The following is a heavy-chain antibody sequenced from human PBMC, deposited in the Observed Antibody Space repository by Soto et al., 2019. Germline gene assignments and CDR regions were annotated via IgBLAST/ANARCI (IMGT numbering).Heavy chain of an antibody. CDR3: ARDFSPSEQNWNDAYNYFDP. CDR2: INPKTGGT. V-gene: IGHV1-2*02. D-gene: IGHD1-1*01. J-gene: IGHJ5*02. CDR1: GYTFTGYH. Sequence: APVKVSCKAAGYTFTGYHVHWVRQAPGQGLEGMGWINPKTGGTIYAQKFQGRVTMTRDTSIATAYMHLSRLKSDDTAIYYCARDFSPSEQNWNDAYNYFDPWGQGTLVTVSS.